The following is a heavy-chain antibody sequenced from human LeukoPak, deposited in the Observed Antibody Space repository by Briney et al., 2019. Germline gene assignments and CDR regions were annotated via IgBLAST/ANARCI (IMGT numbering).Heavy chain of an antibody. J-gene: IGHJ6*03. CDR2: ISAYSGNT. CDR1: GNTFNIYG. V-gene: IGHV1-18*01. D-gene: IGHD4-17*01. CDR3: ASGQTVMPPRGYYMDV. Sequence: ASVKVSCKASGNTFNIYGITWVRQVPGQGLERMGWISAYSGNTKYAQMLQGRVTMTTDTSTSTAYMELRSLRSDDTAVYYCASGQTVMPPRGYYMDVWGKGTTVTVSS.